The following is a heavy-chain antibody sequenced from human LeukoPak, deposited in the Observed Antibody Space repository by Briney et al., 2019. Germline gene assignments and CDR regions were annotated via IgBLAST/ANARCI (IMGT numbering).Heavy chain of an antibody. D-gene: IGHD1-26*01. CDR1: GFTLNTNA. V-gene: IGHV3-23*01. Sequence: GGSLRLSCLTSGFTLNTNAMSWVRQAPGKGLEWISGISGSGASTYYADSVKGRFTISRDDSRNTLYLQMNSLRGDDTAVYYCAKDVGKWESLHFFDYWGQGTLVTVSS. J-gene: IGHJ4*02. CDR3: AKDVGKWESLHFFDY. CDR2: ISGSGAST.